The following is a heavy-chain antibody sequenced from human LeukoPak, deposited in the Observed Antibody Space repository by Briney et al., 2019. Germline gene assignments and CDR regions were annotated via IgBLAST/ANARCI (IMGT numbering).Heavy chain of an antibody. J-gene: IGHJ6*03. V-gene: IGHV1-2*02. Sequence: ASVKVSCKASGYTFTGYYMHWVRQAPGQGLEWMGWINPNSGGTNYAQKFQGRVTMTRDTSISTAHMELSRLRSDDTAVYYCARMRTAARPRAYYYYYMDVWGKGTTVTVSS. D-gene: IGHD6-6*01. CDR1: GYTFTGYY. CDR3: ARMRTAARPRAYYYYYMDV. CDR2: INPNSGGT.